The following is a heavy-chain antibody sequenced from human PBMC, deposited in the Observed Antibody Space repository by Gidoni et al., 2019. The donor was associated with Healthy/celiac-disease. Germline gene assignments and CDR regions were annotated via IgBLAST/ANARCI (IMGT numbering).Heavy chain of an antibody. CDR1: GYSFTSYW. CDR2: ISPGASDT. D-gene: IGHD6-13*01. Sequence: EVQLVQSGAAVKKPGESLKISCKGSGYSFTSYWIGWVRQMPGKGLEWMGIISPGASDTRYSPAFQGQVTISADKYISTAYLQWSSLKASDTAMYYCARHGYSSSWYLNYWGQGTLVTVSS. CDR3: ARHGYSSSWYLNY. V-gene: IGHV5-51*01. J-gene: IGHJ4*02.